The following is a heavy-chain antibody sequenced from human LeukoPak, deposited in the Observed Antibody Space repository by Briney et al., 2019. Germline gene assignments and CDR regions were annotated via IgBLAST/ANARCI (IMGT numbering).Heavy chain of an antibody. Sequence: GGSLRLSCAASGFTFSTCWMSWVRQAPGKGLEWVATIKQDGSENYYVGSVKGRFTISRDNAKNSLFLQMNSLRAEDTAVYYCARVVGAAPDYWGQGTLVTVSS. D-gene: IGHD1-26*01. V-gene: IGHV3-7*03. J-gene: IGHJ4*02. CDR2: IKQDGSEN. CDR3: ARVVGAAPDY. CDR1: GFTFSTCW.